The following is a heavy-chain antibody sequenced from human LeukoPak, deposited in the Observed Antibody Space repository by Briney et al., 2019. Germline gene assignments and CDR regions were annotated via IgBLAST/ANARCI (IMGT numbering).Heavy chain of an antibody. CDR2: IYYSGST. J-gene: IGHJ5*02. CDR1: GYSISSGYY. Sequence: KPSETLSLTCTVSGYSISSGYYWSWIRQPPGKGLEWIGYIYYSGSTNYNPSLKSRVTISVDTSKNQFSLKLSSVTAADTAVYYCARDSRPSWFGEPHEPTNWFDPWGQGTLVTVSS. CDR3: ARDSRPSWFGEPHEPTNWFDP. D-gene: IGHD3-10*01. V-gene: IGHV4-61*01.